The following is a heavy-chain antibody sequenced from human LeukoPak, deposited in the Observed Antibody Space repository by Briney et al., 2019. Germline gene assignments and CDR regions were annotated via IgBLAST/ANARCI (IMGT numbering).Heavy chain of an antibody. V-gene: IGHV4-34*01. Sequence: SETLSLTCAVYGGSFSGYYWSWIRQPPGKGLEWIGEINHSGSTNYNPSLKSRVTISVDTSKNQFSLKLSSVTAADTAVYYCAREDTTVTTGGFDYWGQGTLVTVSS. CDR3: AREDTTVTTGGFDY. D-gene: IGHD4-17*01. CDR2: INHSGST. CDR1: GGSFSGYY. J-gene: IGHJ4*02.